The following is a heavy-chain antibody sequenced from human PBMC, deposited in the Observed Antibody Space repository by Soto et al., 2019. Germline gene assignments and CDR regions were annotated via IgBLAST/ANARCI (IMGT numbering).Heavy chain of an antibody. Sequence: TSETLSLTCTVSGGSISSGGYYWSWIRQHPGTGLEWIGHIYYSGSIYYNPPLKSRVTISVDTSKNQFSLKLSSVTAADTAVYYCARDRGIAAAGTYYYGMGVWGQGTTVTVSS. CDR3: ARDRGIAAAGTYYYGMGV. CDR2: IYYSGSI. V-gene: IGHV4-31*03. J-gene: IGHJ6*02. D-gene: IGHD6-13*01. CDR1: GGSISSGGYY.